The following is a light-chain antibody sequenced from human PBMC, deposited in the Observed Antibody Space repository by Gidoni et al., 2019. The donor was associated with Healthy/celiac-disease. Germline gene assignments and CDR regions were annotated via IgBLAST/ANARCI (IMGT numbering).Light chain of an antibody. Sequence: DIQMTQSPSSLSASVGDRVTITCQASQDISNYLNWYQQKPGKAPKLLIYDASNLETEVPSRFSGSESGTDFTFTISSLLPEDIATYYCQQYDNLPYTFGQGTKLEIK. V-gene: IGKV1-33*01. CDR2: DAS. CDR3: QQYDNLPYT. CDR1: QDISNY. J-gene: IGKJ2*01.